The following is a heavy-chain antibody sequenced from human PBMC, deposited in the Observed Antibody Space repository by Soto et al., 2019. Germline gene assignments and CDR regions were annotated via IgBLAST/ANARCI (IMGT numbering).Heavy chain of an antibody. CDR1: GGSFSGYY. D-gene: IGHD5-12*01. J-gene: IGHJ4*02. CDR2: INHSGST. Sequence: QVQLQQWGAGLLKPSETLSLTCAVYGGSFSGYYWSWIRQPPGKGLEWIGEINHSGSTNYNPSLKSRVTISVDTSKNQFSLKLSSVTAADTAVYYCATTVEMATKDDYWGQGTLVTVSS. V-gene: IGHV4-34*01. CDR3: ATTVEMATKDDY.